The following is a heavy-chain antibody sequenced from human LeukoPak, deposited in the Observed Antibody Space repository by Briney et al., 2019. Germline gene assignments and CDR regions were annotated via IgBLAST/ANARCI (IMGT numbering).Heavy chain of an antibody. D-gene: IGHD4-17*01. V-gene: IGHV3-33*01. J-gene: IGHJ4*02. CDR1: GFTFSTYV. CDR3: AREMNYGDYFDY. Sequence: GGSLRLSCAASGFTFSTYVMHWVRRAPGKGLEWVAVIWYDGSKKDYADSVKGRFTISRDNSKNTLYLQMNSLRAEDTAVYYCAREMNYGDYFDYWGQGTLVTVSS. CDR2: IWYDGSKK.